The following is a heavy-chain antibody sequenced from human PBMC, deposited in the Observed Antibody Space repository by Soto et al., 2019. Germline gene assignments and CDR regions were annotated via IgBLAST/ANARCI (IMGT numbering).Heavy chain of an antibody. J-gene: IGHJ4*02. D-gene: IGHD6-19*01. CDR2: TRNKANSYTT. Sequence: EVQLVESGGGLVQPGGSLRLSCAVSGFTFSDHYMDWVRQVPGKGLEWVGRTRNKANSYTTEYAASVKGRFTISRDDSKNSLYLQMNSLKIEDTAVYSCAGAGVSSGWRHFDYWGQGTLVTVSS. V-gene: IGHV3-72*01. CDR3: AGAGVSSGWRHFDY. CDR1: GFTFSDHY.